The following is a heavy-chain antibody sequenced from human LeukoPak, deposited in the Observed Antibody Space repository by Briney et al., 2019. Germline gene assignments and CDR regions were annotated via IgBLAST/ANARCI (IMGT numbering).Heavy chain of an antibody. V-gene: IGHV4-59*08. CDR2: IYYSGST. D-gene: IGHD4-17*01. CDR1: GGSIYNYH. J-gene: IGHJ4*02. CDR3: ASLTTVTQGYFDS. Sequence: SETLSLTCTVSGGSIYNYHWSWLRQPPGKGLEWIGYIYYSGSTNYNPSLKSRLTISVDASKNQFSLKLSSVTATDTAVYYYASLTTVTQGYFDSWGQGTLVTVSS.